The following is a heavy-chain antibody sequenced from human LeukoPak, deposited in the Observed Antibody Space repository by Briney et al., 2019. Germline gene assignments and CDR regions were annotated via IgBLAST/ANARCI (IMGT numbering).Heavy chain of an antibody. V-gene: IGHV1-69*04. D-gene: IGHD6-19*01. CDR2: IIPIVGTA. CDR1: GGTFSSYA. J-gene: IGHJ5*02. CDR3: ASSIAVAVFNWFDL. Sequence: GSSVKVSCKASGGTFSSYAISWVRQAPGQGLEWMGRIIPIVGTANYAHKFQGRVTITTDKSTSTAYMEPSSLRSEDTAVYYCASSIAVAVFNWFDLWGQGTLVTVSS.